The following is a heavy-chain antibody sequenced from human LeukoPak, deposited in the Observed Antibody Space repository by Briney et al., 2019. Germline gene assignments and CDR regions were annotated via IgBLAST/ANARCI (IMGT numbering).Heavy chain of an antibody. CDR1: GFTFSSYG. CDR2: ISGSGGST. D-gene: IGHD3-10*01. CDR3: ATRLLWFGELLDY. J-gene: IGHJ4*02. V-gene: IGHV3-23*01. Sequence: PGGSLRLSCAASGFTFSSYGMSWVRQAPGKGLERVSAISGSGGSTYYADSVKGRFTISRDNSKNTLYLQMNSLRAEDTAVYYCATRLLWFGELLDYWGQGTLVTVSS.